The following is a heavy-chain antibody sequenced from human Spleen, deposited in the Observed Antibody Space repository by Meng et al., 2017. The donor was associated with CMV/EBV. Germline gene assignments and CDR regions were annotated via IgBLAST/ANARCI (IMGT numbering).Heavy chain of an antibody. Sequence: SGPTLVKPTQTLTLNCTFSGFSLSTSGMRVTWIRQPPGKALEWLARIDWDDDKFYSTSLKTRLTIAKDTSKNQVVLTMTNMDPVDTATYYCARIGGFYGLDVWGQGTTVTVSS. V-gene: IGHV2-70D*14. CDR3: ARIGGFYGLDV. J-gene: IGHJ6*02. CDR1: GFSLSTSGMR. CDR2: IDWDDDK.